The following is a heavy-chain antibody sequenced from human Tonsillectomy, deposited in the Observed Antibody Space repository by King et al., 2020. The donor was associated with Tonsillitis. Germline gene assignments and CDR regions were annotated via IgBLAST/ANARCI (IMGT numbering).Heavy chain of an antibody. Sequence: VQLVESGGGLVKPGGSLRLSCAASGFTFSSYSMNWVRQAPGKGLEWVSSISSTSSYIYYADSVKGRFTITRDNAKNSLYLQVNSLRAEDTAVYYCAREGVHYYDSSLPNWFDPWGQGTLVTVSS. J-gene: IGHJ5*02. CDR1: GFTFSSYS. V-gene: IGHV3-21*01. CDR3: AREGVHYYDSSLPNWFDP. CDR2: ISSTSSYI. D-gene: IGHD3-22*01.